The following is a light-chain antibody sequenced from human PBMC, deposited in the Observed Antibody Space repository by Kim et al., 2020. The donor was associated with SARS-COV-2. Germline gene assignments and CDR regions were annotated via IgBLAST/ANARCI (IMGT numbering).Light chain of an antibody. CDR1: HSIYTC. J-gene: IGKJ1*01. CDR2: GAS. Sequence: ASVGARVTITCRASHSIYTCLAWFQQKPGKVPKRLISGASRLQSGVPSRFSGSGSGAEFTLTISNLQPDDVATYYCLHHKNYPYTFGQGTKVDIK. V-gene: IGKV1-17*03. CDR3: LHHKNYPYT.